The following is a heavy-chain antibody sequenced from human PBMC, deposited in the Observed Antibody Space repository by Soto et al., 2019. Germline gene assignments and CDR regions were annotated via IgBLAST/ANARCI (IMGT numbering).Heavy chain of an antibody. CDR2: VNPNGGST. Sequence: QVQLVQSGPEVKEPGASVKISCKASGYTFTNFYIHWVRQAPGQGLEWMGIVNPNGGSTNYAQNLKGRITISRDTSTSTVYMDLSSLRSEDTAVYYCASGIASGDYWGQGTLVTVSS. J-gene: IGHJ4*02. V-gene: IGHV1-46*03. CDR1: GYTFTNFY. CDR3: ASGIASGDY. D-gene: IGHD1-26*01.